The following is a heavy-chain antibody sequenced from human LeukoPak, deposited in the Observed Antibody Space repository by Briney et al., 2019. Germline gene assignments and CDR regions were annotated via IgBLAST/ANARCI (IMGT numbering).Heavy chain of an antibody. CDR1: GGSISSYY. V-gene: IGHV4-34*01. D-gene: IGHD3-10*01. CDR2: INHSGST. CDR3: ARGPGYYGSGKRYNWFDP. Sequence: SETLSLTCTVSGGSISSYYWSWIRQPPGKGLEWIGEINHSGSTNYNPSLKSRVTISVDTSKNQFSLKLSSVTAADTAVYYCARGPGYYGSGKRYNWFDPWGQGTLVTVSS. J-gene: IGHJ5*02.